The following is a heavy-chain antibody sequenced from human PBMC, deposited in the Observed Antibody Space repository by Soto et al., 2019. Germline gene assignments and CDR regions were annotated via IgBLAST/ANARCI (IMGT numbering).Heavy chain of an antibody. Sequence: ASVKVSCKASGYTFINFGISWVRQAPGQGLEWMGWISGYNGNTNYAQKVQGRVTMTADTSTSTAYMELSSLRSEDTAVYYCARGGLDCSSTSCAFDYWGQGTLVTVSS. D-gene: IGHD2-2*01. CDR3: ARGGLDCSSTSCAFDY. V-gene: IGHV1-18*01. CDR2: ISGYNGNT. CDR1: GYTFINFG. J-gene: IGHJ4*02.